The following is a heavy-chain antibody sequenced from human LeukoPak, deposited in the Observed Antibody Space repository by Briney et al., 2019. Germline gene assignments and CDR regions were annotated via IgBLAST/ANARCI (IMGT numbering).Heavy chain of an antibody. CDR3: ALAQGYCSCGSCEIFDY. D-gene: IGHD2-15*01. CDR2: IYWNDDK. V-gene: IGHV2-5*01. J-gene: IGHJ4*02. Sequence: SGPTLVNPTQTLTLTCTFSGFSLSTSGVGVGWIRQPPGKALEWLALIYWNDDKRYSPSLKNRLTITKDTSKNQVVLTMTNMDPVDTATYYCALAQGYCSCGSCEIFDYWGQGTLVTVSS. CDR1: GFSLSTSGVG.